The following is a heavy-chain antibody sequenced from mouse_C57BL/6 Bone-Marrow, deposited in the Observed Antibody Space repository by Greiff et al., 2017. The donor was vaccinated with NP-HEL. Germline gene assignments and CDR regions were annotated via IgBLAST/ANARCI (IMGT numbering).Heavy chain of an antibody. CDR2: IYPGNSDT. V-gene: IGHV1-5*01. CDR3: TGIYYGGSYEGIAD. J-gene: IGHJ3*01. CDR1: GYTFTSYW. Sequence: VQLQQSGTVLARPGASVKMSCKTSGYTFTSYWMHWVKQRPGQGLEWIGAIYPGNSDTSYNQKFKGQAKLTAVPSASTAHQELRSLTDEDSAVYSSTGIYYGGSYEGIADWGQGTLVTVSA. D-gene: IGHD1-1*01.